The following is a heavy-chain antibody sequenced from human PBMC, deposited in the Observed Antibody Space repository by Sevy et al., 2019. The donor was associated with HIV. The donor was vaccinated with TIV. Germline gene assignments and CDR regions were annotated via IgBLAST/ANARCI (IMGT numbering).Heavy chain of an antibody. D-gene: IGHD6-19*01. CDR1: GGTFSCYG. CDR2: IIPILGTV. V-gene: IGHV1-69*13. CDR3: ARGGGNGWYYFDY. Sequence: ASVKVSCKASGGTFSCYGISWVRQAPGQGLEWMGGIIPILGTVNYAQTFQGRVTITADESTKTAYMELSSLRSEDTAVYYCARGGGNGWYYFDYWGQEPLVTVSS. J-gene: IGHJ4*02.